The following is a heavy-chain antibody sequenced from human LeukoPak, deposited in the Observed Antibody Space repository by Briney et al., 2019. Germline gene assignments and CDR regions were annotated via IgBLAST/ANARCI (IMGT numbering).Heavy chain of an antibody. D-gene: IGHD3-22*01. Sequence: SETLSLTCAVYGGSFSNYYWSWIRQPPGKGLEWTGEITPSGSINYNPSLKSRVAISVDTSQNQFSLKLSSVTAADTAVYYCARQDYRDSSGHNWFDPWGPGTQVTVSS. CDR2: ITPSGSI. CDR1: GGSFSNYY. V-gene: IGHV4-34*01. CDR3: ARQDYRDSSGHNWFDP. J-gene: IGHJ5*02.